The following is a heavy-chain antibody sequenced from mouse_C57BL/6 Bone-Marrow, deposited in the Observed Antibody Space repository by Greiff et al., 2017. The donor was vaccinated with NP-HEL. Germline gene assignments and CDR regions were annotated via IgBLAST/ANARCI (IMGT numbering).Heavy chain of an antibody. CDR1: GYSITSGYY. CDR2: ISYDGSN. J-gene: IGHJ3*01. D-gene: IGHD1-1*01. Sequence: ESGPGLVKPSQSLSLTCSVTGYSITSGYYWNWIRQFPGNKLEWMGYISYDGSNNYNPSLKNRISITRDTSKNQFFLKLNSVTTEDTATYYCALLLRWFAYWGQGTLVTVSA. CDR3: ALLLRWFAY. V-gene: IGHV3-6*01.